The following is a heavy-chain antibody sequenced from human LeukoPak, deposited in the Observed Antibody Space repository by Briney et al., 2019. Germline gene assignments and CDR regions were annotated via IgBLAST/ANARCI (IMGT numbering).Heavy chain of an antibody. CDR2: TYYRSKWDN. V-gene: IGHV6-1*01. J-gene: IGHJ4*02. D-gene: IGHD5-18*01. Sequence: SQTLSLTCAISGDSVSSNSAAWNWIRQSPSRGLEWLGRTYYRSKWDNDYAVPVKSRITINPDTSKNQFSLQLKSVTHEDTAVYYCARMVDTGLPHFDYWGQGSLVTVSS. CDR3: ARMVDTGLPHFDY. CDR1: GDSVSSNSAA.